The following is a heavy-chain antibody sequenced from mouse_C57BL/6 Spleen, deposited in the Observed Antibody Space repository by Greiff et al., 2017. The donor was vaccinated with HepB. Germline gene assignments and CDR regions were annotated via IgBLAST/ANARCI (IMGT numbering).Heavy chain of an antibody. CDR3: ARGAYDRFAY. D-gene: IGHD2-12*01. CDR2: IDPSDSYT. V-gene: IGHV1-69*01. J-gene: IGHJ3*01. Sequence: QVQLQQPGAELVMPGASVKLSCKASGYTFTSYWMHWVKQRPGQGLEWIGEIDPSDSYTNYNQKFKGKSTLTVDKSSSTAYMQLSSLTSEDSAVYYCARGAYDRFAYWGQGTLVTVPA. CDR1: GYTFTSYW.